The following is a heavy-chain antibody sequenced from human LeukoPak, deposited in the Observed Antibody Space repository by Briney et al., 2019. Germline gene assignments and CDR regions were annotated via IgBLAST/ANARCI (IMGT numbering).Heavy chain of an antibody. J-gene: IGHJ4*02. D-gene: IGHD2-2*01. CDR2: INHSGST. V-gene: IGHV4-34*01. Sequence: SETLSLTCAVYGGSFSGYYWSWIRQPPGKGLEWIGEINHSGSTNYNPSLKSRVTISVDTSKNQFSLKLSSVTAADTAVYYCARVRAGLGYCSSTSCHLHFDHWGQGTLVTVFS. CDR3: ARVRAGLGYCSSTSCHLHFDH. CDR1: GGSFSGYY.